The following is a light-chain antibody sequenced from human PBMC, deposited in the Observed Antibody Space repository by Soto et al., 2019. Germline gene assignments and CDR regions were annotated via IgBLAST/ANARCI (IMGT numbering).Light chain of an antibody. CDR3: QQYNNWPVT. V-gene: IGKV3D-15*01. J-gene: IGKJ4*01. Sequence: TISAATLSLSTGERATLSCRASQSVSSYLAWYQQKPGQAPRLLIYDASNRATGIPARFSGSGSGTEFTLTISGLQSEDFATYYCQQYNNWPVTFGGGTKV. CDR2: DAS. CDR1: QSVSSY.